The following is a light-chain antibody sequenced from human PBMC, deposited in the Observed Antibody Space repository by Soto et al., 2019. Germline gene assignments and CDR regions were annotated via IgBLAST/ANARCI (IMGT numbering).Light chain of an antibody. CDR3: NSYTSSSTFV. J-gene: IGLJ1*01. Sequence: QSVLTQPASVSGSPGQSITIPCTGTSSDIGSYNYVSWYQQHPGKAPKLMIYDASNRPSGISNRFSGSKSGNTASLTISGLQAEDEADYYCNSYTSSSTFVFGTGTKVTVL. CDR1: SSDIGSYNY. V-gene: IGLV2-14*01. CDR2: DAS.